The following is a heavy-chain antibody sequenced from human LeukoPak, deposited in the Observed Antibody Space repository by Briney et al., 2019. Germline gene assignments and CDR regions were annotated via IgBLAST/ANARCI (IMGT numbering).Heavy chain of an antibody. CDR1: GFTFSSYV. D-gene: IGHD1-1*01. CDR3: AKGLRTTGTTSFDY. J-gene: IGHJ4*02. V-gene: IGHV3-23*01. Sequence: GGSLRLSCAASGFTFSSYVMSWVRQAPGKGLEWVSIISNSGGSAYYADSVKGRFTIFRDNSKNTLYLQMNSLRAEDTAVYYCAKGLRTTGTTSFDYWGQGTLVTVSS. CDR2: ISNSGGSA.